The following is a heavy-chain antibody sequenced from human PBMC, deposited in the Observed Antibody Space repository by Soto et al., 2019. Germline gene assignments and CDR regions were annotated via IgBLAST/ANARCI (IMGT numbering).Heavy chain of an antibody. J-gene: IGHJ6*02. CDR3: ARHWNV. Sequence: QVQLQESGPGLVKPSETLSLTCTVSGASISSYDWSWIRQPPGKGLEWIGYLYYSGYVNYNPSLKSRVTISVDTSKNQFSLKLSSVTAADTAVYYCARHWNVWGQGTTVTVSS. D-gene: IGHD3-3*01. V-gene: IGHV4-59*08. CDR2: LYYSGYV. CDR1: GASISSYD.